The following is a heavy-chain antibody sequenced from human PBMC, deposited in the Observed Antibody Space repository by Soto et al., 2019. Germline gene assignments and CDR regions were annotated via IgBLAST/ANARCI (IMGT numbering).Heavy chain of an antibody. J-gene: IGHJ4*02. CDR3: ARGRITIFGVGPHYYFDY. CDR1: GFTFSSYG. CDR2: IWYDGSNK. D-gene: IGHD3-3*01. V-gene: IGHV3-33*01. Sequence: GGSLRLSCAASGFTFSSYGMHWVRQAPGKGLEWVAVIWYDGSNKYYADSVKGRFTISRDNSKNTLYLQMNSLRAEDTAVYYCARGRITIFGVGPHYYFDYWGQGTLVTVSS.